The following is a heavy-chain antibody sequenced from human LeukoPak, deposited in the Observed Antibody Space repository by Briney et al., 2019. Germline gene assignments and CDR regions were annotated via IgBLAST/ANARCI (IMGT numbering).Heavy chain of an antibody. Sequence: GGSLRLSCAASGFTFSSYSMNWVRQAPGKGLEWVSSICSSSSYISNADSVKGRFTISRDNAKNSLYLKMNSLRAEDAAVYYCAREDVLLWFGELGSFDYWGQGTLVTVSS. V-gene: IGHV3-21*01. CDR3: AREDVLLWFGELGSFDY. CDR2: ICSSSSYI. J-gene: IGHJ4*02. D-gene: IGHD3-10*01. CDR1: GFTFSSYS.